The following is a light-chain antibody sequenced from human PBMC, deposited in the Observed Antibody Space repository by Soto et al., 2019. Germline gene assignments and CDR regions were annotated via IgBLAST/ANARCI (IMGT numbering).Light chain of an antibody. Sequence: EIVLTQSPGTLSLSPGERATLSCRASQSVSSRSLAWYQQKPGQAPRLLIHGASNRATGIPARFSGSGSGTDFTLTISSLEPEDFAVYYCHQRQYWPPITFGQGTRLEIK. J-gene: IGKJ5*01. CDR1: QSVSSRS. V-gene: IGKV3-11*01. CDR3: HQRQYWPPIT. CDR2: GAS.